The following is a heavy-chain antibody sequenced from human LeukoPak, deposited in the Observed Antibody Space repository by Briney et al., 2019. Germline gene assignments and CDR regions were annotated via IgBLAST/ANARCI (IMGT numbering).Heavy chain of an antibody. V-gene: IGHV1-18*01. CDR2: ISAYNGHT. J-gene: IGHJ4*02. Sequence: ASVKVSCKASGYTFTSYGISWVRQAPGQGLEWMGWISAYNGHTNYAQKLQGRVTMTTDTSTSTAYMELRSLRSDDTADYYCARGSIVGATFDYFDYWGQGTLVTVSS. D-gene: IGHD1-26*01. CDR1: GYTFTSYG. CDR3: ARGSIVGATFDYFDY.